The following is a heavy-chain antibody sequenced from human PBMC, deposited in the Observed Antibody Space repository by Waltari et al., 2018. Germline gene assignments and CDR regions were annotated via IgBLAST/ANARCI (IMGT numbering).Heavy chain of an antibody. J-gene: IGHJ2*01. D-gene: IGHD1-1*01. CDR2: IYPCDSDT. CDR1: GYSFTSYW. Sequence: EVQLVQSGAEVKKPGESLKISCKGSGYSFTSYWIGWVRQMPGKGLEWMGLIYPCDSDTRYSPSFQGPVTISADKSISTAYLQWSSLKASDTAMYYCARWYDWNPGNWYFDLWGRGTLVTVSS. CDR3: ARWYDWNPGNWYFDL. V-gene: IGHV5-51*03.